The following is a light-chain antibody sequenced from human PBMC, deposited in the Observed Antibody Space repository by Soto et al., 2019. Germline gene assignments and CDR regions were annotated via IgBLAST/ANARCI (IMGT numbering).Light chain of an antibody. J-gene: IGKJ1*01. CDR3: QQSYSTPSWT. Sequence: PCRMFAYVRDRVTITCRASQSISSSFLNWYQQKPGKAPKLLIFSASSLQSGVPSRFSGSGSGTDFTLTISSLQPEDFATYYCQQSYSTPSWTFGQGTKVDIK. V-gene: IGKV1-39*01. CDR1: QSISSSF. CDR2: SAS.